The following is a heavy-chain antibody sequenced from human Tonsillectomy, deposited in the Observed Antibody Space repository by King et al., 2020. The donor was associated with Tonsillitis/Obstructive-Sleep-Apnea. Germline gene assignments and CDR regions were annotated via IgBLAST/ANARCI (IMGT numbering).Heavy chain of an antibody. J-gene: IGHJ3*02. Sequence: QVQLVESGGGVVQPGRSLRLSCAASGFTFSSFAMHWVRQAPGKGLEWVAVISYDGRNKYYADSVKGRFTISRDNSKNTLYVQMNSLRAEDTAVYYCARGYVFYAFDIWGQGTMVTVSS. CDR3: ARGYVFYAFDI. D-gene: IGHD2-15*01. CDR1: GFTFSSFA. V-gene: IGHV3-30*04. CDR2: ISYDGRNK.